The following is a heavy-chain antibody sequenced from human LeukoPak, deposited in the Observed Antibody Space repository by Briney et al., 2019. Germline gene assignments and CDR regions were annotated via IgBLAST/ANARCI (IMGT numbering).Heavy chain of an antibody. D-gene: IGHD3-3*01. CDR3: ARDAYYDFWSGLYGMDV. V-gene: IGHV4-59*12. J-gene: IGHJ6*02. CDR2: IYYSGST. Sequence: SETLSLTCTVSGGSISSYYWSWIRQPPGKGLEWIGYIYYSGSTYYNPSLKSRVTISVDTSKNQFSLKLSSVTAADTAVYYCARDAYYDFWSGLYGMDVWGQGTTVTVSS. CDR1: GGSISSYY.